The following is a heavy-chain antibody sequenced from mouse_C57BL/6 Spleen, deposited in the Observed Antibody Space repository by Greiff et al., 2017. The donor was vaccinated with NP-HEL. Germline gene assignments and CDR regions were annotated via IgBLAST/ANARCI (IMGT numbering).Heavy chain of an antibody. Sequence: VQLQQSGAELVKPGASVKMSCKASGYTFTTYPIEWMKQNHGKSLEWIGNFHPYNDDTKYNEKFKGKATLTVEKSSSTVYLELSRLTSADSAVYYCARNGYYPYYAMDYWGQGTSVTVSS. CDR2: FHPYNDDT. CDR1: GYTFTTYP. V-gene: IGHV1-47*01. CDR3: ARNGYYPYYAMDY. D-gene: IGHD2-3*01. J-gene: IGHJ4*01.